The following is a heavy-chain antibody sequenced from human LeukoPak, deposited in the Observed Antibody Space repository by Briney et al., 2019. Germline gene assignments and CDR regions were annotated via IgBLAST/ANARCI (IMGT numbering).Heavy chain of an antibody. D-gene: IGHD3-10*01. V-gene: IGHV4-59*01. J-gene: IGHJ3*02. CDR3: ARELLWFGDPAGAFDI. CDR2: IYYSGST. Sequence: PSGTLSLTCTVSGGSISSYYWSWIRQPPGKGLEWIGYIYYSGSTNYNPSLKSRVTISVDTSKNQFSLKLSSVTAADTAVYYCARELLWFGDPAGAFDIWGQGTMVTVSS. CDR1: GGSISSYY.